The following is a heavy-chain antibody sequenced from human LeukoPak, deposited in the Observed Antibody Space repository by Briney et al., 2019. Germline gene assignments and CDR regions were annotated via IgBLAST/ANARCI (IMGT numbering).Heavy chain of an antibody. CDR2: ISYDGSNK. J-gene: IGHJ4*02. V-gene: IGHV3-30*18. CDR3: AKELRFVATQIEYYFDY. Sequence: GGSLRLSCAASGFTFSSYGMHWVRQAPGKGLEWVAVISYDGSNKYYADSVKGRFTISRDNSKNTLYLQMNSLRAEDTAVYYCAKELRFVATQIEYYFDYWGQGTLVTVSS. CDR1: GFTFSSYG. D-gene: IGHD5-12*01.